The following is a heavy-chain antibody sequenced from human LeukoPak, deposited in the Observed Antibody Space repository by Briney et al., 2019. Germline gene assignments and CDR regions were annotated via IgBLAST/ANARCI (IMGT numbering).Heavy chain of an antibody. J-gene: IGHJ6*04. V-gene: IGHV3-15*01. CDR2: IKSKTDGGTT. CDR1: GFTFSNAW. Sequence: GGSLRLSCAASGFTFSNAWMSWVRQAPGKGLEWVGRIKSKTDGGTTDYAAPVKGRFTISRDDSKNTLYLQMNSLKTEDTAVYSCPTDEFWYYDSRWGRDVGAKGPRATVPS. CDR3: PTDEFWYYDSRWGRDV. D-gene: IGHD3-16*01.